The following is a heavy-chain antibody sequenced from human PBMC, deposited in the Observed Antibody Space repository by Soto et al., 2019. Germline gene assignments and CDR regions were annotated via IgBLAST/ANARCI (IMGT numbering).Heavy chain of an antibody. J-gene: IGHJ4*02. CDR1: GGSFSGYY. D-gene: IGHD2-21*02. CDR3: ARHCSGDCYSDY. V-gene: IGHV4-34*01. CDR2: INHSGST. Sequence: SETLSLTCAVYGGSFSGYYWSWIRQPPGKGLEWIGEINHSGSTNYNPSLKSRVTISVDTSKNQFSLKLSSVTAADTAVYYCARHCSGDCYSDYWGQGTLVTVSS.